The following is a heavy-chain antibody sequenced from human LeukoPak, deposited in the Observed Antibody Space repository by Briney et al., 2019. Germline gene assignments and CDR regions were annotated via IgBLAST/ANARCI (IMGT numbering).Heavy chain of an antibody. Sequence: GGSLRLSCAASGFTFSDYYMSWIRQAPGKGLEWVSYISSSGSTIYYADSVKGRFTISRDNAKNSLYLQMNSLRAEDTAVYYCARDRRDGYNQYYYMDVWGKGTTVTISS. J-gene: IGHJ6*03. V-gene: IGHV3-11*01. CDR3: ARDRRDGYNQYYYMDV. CDR1: GFTFSDYY. CDR2: ISSSGSTI. D-gene: IGHD5-24*01.